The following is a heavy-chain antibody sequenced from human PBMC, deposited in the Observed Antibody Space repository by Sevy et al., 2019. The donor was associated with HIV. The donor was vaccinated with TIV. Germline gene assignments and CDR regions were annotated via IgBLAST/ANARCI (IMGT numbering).Heavy chain of an antibody. CDR1: GFTFSDYY. V-gene: IGHV3-11*01. J-gene: IGHJ6*02. CDR2: ISSSGSTI. Sequence: GGSLRLSCAASGFTFSDYYMSWIRQAPGKGLEWVSYISSSGSTIYYSDSVKGRFTISKDNPKNSLYLQMNSLKAEDTAVYYCARDRDIVVVVAGIPSYYYYGMDVWGQGTTVTVSS. D-gene: IGHD2-15*01. CDR3: ARDRDIVVVVAGIPSYYYYGMDV.